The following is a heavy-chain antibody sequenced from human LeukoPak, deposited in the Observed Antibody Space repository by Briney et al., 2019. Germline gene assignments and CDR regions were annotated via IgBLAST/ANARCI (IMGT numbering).Heavy chain of an antibody. CDR1: GFTVSSNY. CDR3: ARSIAAAGPFGYFDY. Sequence: GGSLRLSCAASGFTVSSNYMSWVRQAPGKGLEWVSVIYSGGITDYADSVKGRFTISRDNSKNTLYLQMNSLRGEDTAVYYCARSIAAAGPFGYFDYWGQGILVTVSS. V-gene: IGHV3-53*01. J-gene: IGHJ4*02. D-gene: IGHD6-13*01. CDR2: IYSGGIT.